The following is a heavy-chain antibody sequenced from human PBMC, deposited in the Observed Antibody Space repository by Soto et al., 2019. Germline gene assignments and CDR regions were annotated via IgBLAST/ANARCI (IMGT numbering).Heavy chain of an antibody. CDR1: GGSISSSSYY. J-gene: IGHJ4*02. CDR2: IYYSGST. Sequence: SETLSLTCTVSGGSISSSSYYWGWNRQPPGKGLERIGSIYYSGSTYYNLSLKSRVTISVDTSKNKFSLKLSSVTAADTAVYFCARLPGYRSGDSCRIDYWGQGTLVTVS. D-gene: IGHD2-15*01. CDR3: ARLPGYRSGDSCRIDY. V-gene: IGHV4-39*01.